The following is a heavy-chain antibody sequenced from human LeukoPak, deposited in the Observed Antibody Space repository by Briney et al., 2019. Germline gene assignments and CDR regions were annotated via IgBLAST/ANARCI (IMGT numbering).Heavy chain of an antibody. D-gene: IGHD6-19*01. V-gene: IGHV3-30-3*01. Sequence: PGGSLRLSCAASGFTFSSYAMRWVRQAPGKGLEWVAVISYDGSNKYYADSVKGRFTISRDNSKNTLYLQMNSLRAEDTAVYYCARDGPGIAVAGPYYYYYGMDVWGQGTTVTVSS. J-gene: IGHJ6*02. CDR1: GFTFSSYA. CDR3: ARDGPGIAVAGPYYYYYGMDV. CDR2: ISYDGSNK.